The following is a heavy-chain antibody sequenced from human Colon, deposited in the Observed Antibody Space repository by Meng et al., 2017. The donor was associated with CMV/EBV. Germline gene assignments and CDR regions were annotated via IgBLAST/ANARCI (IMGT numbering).Heavy chain of an antibody. CDR3: ARDRNWIFDY. J-gene: IGHJ4*02. CDR1: GFTFRSDV. CDR2: ISHDGTIT. D-gene: IGHD1-1*01. Sequence: GESLEISCAASGFTFRSDVMHWVRQAPGKGLVWVARISHDGTITTYVDSVKGRFTISRDNARNTLYLQMNSLRAEDTAVYYCARDRNWIFDYWGRGTLVTVSS. V-gene: IGHV3-74*03.